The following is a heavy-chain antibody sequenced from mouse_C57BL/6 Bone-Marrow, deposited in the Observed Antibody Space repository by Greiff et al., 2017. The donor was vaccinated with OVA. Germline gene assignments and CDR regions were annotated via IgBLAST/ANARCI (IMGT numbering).Heavy chain of an antibody. CDR3: ARFSTGSYWYFDV. Sequence: LQESGPELVKPGASVKLSCKASGYTFTSYDINWVKQRPGQGLEWIGWIYPRDGSTKYNEKFKGKATLTVDTSSSTAYMELHSLTSEDSAVYFCARFSTGSYWYFDVWGTGTTVTVSS. J-gene: IGHJ1*03. CDR2: IYPRDGST. CDR1: GYTFTSYD. V-gene: IGHV1-85*01. D-gene: IGHD4-1*02.